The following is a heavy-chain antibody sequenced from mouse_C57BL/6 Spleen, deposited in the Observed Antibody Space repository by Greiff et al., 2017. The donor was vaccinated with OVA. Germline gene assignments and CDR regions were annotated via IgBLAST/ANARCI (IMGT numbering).Heavy chain of an antibody. CDR3: ARTTVVATNAMDY. CDR1: GYTFTSYW. CDR2: IDPSDSYT. J-gene: IGHJ4*01. Sequence: VKLQQPGAELVMPGASVKLSCKASGYTFTSYWMHWVKQRPGQGLEWIGEIDPSDSYTNYNQKFKGKSTLTVDKSSGTAYMQLSSLTSEDSAVYYCARTTVVATNAMDYWGQGTSVTVSS. V-gene: IGHV1-69*01. D-gene: IGHD1-1*01.